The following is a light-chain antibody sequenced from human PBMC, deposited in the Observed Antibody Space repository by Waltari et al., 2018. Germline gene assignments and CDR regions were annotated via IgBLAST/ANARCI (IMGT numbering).Light chain of an antibody. Sequence: EIVLTQSPGTLSSSPGERATLSCRASQSVGSSYLAWYRHKPGQPLRLLIYAVSGRATGIPDRFSGSGSGTDFTLTIDRLEPEDFAVYYCQQYGSPPYTFGQGTKL. CDR2: AVS. J-gene: IGKJ2*01. CDR1: QSVGSSY. CDR3: QQYGSPPYT. V-gene: IGKV3-20*01.